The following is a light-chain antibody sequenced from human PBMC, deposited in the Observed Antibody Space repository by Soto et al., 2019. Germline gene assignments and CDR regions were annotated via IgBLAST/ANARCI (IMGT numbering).Light chain of an antibody. CDR3: QQRSNWPLLT. Sequence: EIVLTQSPATLSLSPGERATLSCRASQSVSNSLAWYQQKPGQAPRLLIYDASNRATGIPARFSGSGSGTDFTITISSLEPADVAVYYCQQRSNWPLLTFGGGTKVEIK. V-gene: IGKV3-11*01. CDR2: DAS. CDR1: QSVSNS. J-gene: IGKJ4*01.